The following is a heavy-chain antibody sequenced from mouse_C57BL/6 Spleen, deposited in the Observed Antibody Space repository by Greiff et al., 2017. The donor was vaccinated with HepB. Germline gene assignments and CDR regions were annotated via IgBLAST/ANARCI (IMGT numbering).Heavy chain of an antibody. J-gene: IGHJ3*01. CDR2: ISYDGSN. CDR3: EIEGSNGFFAY. V-gene: IGHV3-6*01. CDR1: GYSITSGYY. D-gene: IGHD1-1*01. Sequence: DVQLQESGPGLVKPSQSLSLTCSVTGYSITSGYYWNWIRQFPGNKLEWMGYISYDGSNNYNPSLKNRISITRDTSKNQFFLKLNSVTTEDTATYSCEIEGSNGFFAYWGQGTLVTVSA.